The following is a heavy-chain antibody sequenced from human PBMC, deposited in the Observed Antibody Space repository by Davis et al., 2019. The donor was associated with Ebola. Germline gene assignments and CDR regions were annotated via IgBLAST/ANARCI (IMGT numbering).Heavy chain of an antibody. Sequence: SDTLSLTCSVSGDSISTYYWNWIRQPPGKGLAWLGCIQNGGSPIYNPSLKSRVTLSVDRSTNQFSLKLTSVTAADTAVYYCARGDYAGSSFDYWGQGTLVSVYS. D-gene: IGHD4-17*01. J-gene: IGHJ4*02. CDR3: ARGDYAGSSFDY. V-gene: IGHV4-4*09. CDR1: GDSISTYY. CDR2: IQNGGSP.